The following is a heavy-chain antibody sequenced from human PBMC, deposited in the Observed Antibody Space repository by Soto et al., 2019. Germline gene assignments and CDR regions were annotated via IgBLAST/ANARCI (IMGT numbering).Heavy chain of an antibody. CDR3: ARILGNYFDY. D-gene: IGHD3-3*01. CDR1: GDSMSSYY. V-gene: IGHV4-59*01. Sequence: SETLSLTCIVSGDSMSSYYWSWIRQPPGKGLEWIGYIYYTGGASYNPSLKTRVTISIDTNMNQFSLKVTSMTAADTAVYYCARILGNYFDYWGQGALVTVSS. CDR2: IYYTGGA. J-gene: IGHJ4*02.